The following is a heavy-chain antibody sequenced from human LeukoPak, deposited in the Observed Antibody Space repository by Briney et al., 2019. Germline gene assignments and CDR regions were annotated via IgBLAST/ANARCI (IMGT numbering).Heavy chain of an antibody. D-gene: IGHD6-25*01. J-gene: IGHJ5*01. V-gene: IGHV3-53*01. CDR1: GFAVSNTY. CDR3: VRARYSSAWFDS. Sequence: GGSLRLSCAASGFAVSNTYMNWVRQAPGKRLEWVSIIYSGGSTYYADSVKGRFTISRDNSNNTVYLQLSSLRVDDTAVYYCVRARYSSAWFDSWGHGTLVIVSS. CDR2: IYSGGST.